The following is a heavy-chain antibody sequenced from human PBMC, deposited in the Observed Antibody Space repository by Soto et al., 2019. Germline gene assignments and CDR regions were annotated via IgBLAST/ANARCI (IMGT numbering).Heavy chain of an antibody. CDR3: ASSAVGLAYDEIYYYYYCMDV. Sequence: QVQLVQSGAEVKKPGASVKVSCKASGYTFTGYYMHWVRQAPGQGLEWMGWINPNSGGTNYAQKFQGWVTMTSDTSISTAYRELSRLRSDDTAVYYCASSAVGLAYDEIYYYYYCMDVWGQGTTVTVSS. CDR1: GYTFTGYY. CDR2: INPNSGGT. D-gene: IGHD3-16*01. V-gene: IGHV1-2*04. J-gene: IGHJ6*02.